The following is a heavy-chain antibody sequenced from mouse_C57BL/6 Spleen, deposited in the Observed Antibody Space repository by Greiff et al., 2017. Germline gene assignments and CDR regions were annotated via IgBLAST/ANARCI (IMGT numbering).Heavy chain of an antibody. CDR1: GFTFTDYY. Sequence: EVKLVESGGGLVQPGGSLSLSCAASGFTFTDYYMSWVRQPPGKALEWLGFIRNKADGYTTEYSASVKGRFTISRDNSQSVLYLQMNALRAEDSATYYCASYALSWYFDVWGTGTTVTVSS. J-gene: IGHJ1*03. CDR2: IRNKADGYTT. CDR3: ASYALSWYFDV. V-gene: IGHV7-3*01.